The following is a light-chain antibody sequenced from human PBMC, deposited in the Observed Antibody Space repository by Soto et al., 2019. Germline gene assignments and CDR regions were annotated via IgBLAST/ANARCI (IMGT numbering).Light chain of an antibody. J-gene: IGKJ2*01. V-gene: IGKV1-39*01. Sequence: PLTQSPSSLSASVGDRVTVTCRARQSINIYLNWYQQKPGKAPTLLIYGASTLQSGVPSRFSGGGYRTDFTLTISSLQTEDFATYYCQQSYRSPYTFGQGTKLEI. CDR2: GAS. CDR3: QQSYRSPYT. CDR1: QSINIY.